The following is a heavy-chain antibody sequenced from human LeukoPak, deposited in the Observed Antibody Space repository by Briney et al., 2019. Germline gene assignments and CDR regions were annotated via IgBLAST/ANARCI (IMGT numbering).Heavy chain of an antibody. Sequence: ASVKVSCKASGGTFSSYAISWVRQAPGQGLEWMGGIIPIFGTANYAQKFQGRVTITADKSTSTAYMELSSLRSEDTAVYYCARGYVWGSYRKPDAFDIWGQGTMVTVSS. CDR1: GGTFSSYA. CDR3: ARGYVWGSYRKPDAFDI. CDR2: IIPIFGTA. V-gene: IGHV1-69*06. J-gene: IGHJ3*02. D-gene: IGHD3-16*02.